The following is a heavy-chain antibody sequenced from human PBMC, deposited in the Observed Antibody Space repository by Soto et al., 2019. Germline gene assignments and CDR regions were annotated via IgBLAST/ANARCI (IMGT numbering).Heavy chain of an antibody. CDR2: IYPGDSDT. CDR1: GYTFTNYW. V-gene: IGHV5-51*01. Sequence: PGESLKISCKCFGYTFTNYWIGWVRQMPGKGPEWMGIIYPGDSDTKYNPSFQGQVTISADKSITTTYLQWSSLKASDTAIYYCAASIFYYGMDVWGQGTTVTVSS. J-gene: IGHJ6*02. CDR3: AASIFYYGMDV.